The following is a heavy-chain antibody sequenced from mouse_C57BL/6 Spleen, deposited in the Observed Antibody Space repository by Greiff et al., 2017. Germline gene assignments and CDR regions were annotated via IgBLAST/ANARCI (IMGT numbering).Heavy chain of an antibody. J-gene: IGHJ2*01. V-gene: IGHV5-6*01. CDR1: GFTFSGYG. CDR3: ARPQLNYFDY. CDR2: ISSGGSYT. Sequence: EVMLVESGGDLVKPGGSLKLSCAASGFTFSGYGLSWVRQTPDKRLEWVATISSGGSYTYYPDSVKGRFTISRDNAKNTLYLQMSSLKSEDTAMYYCARPQLNYFDYWGQGTTLTVSS.